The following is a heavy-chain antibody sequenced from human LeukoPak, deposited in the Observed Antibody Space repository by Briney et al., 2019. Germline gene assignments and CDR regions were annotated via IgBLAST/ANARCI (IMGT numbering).Heavy chain of an antibody. CDR2: IWYDGSNK. J-gene: IGHJ4*02. Sequence: GGSLRLSCAASGFTFSSYGMHWVRQAPGKGLEWVAVIWYDGSNKYYADSVKGRFTISRDNSKNTLYLQMNSLRAEDTAVYYCARDLYYYDSSGYYLDYWGQGTLVTVSS. CDR3: ARDLYYYDSSGYYLDY. D-gene: IGHD3-22*01. V-gene: IGHV3-33*01. CDR1: GFTFSSYG.